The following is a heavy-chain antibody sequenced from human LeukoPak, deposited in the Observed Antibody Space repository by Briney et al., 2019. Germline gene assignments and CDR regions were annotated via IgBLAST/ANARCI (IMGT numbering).Heavy chain of an antibody. CDR2: ISSSGATI. CDR3: ARVVV. CDR1: GFTFGSYE. Sequence: GGSLRLSCAASGFTFGSYEMNWVRQAPGKGLEWVSYISSSGATIYYADSVKGRFTISRDNAKKPVYLQMNSLRAEDTAIYYCARVVVWGQGSLVTVSS. D-gene: IGHD2-15*01. J-gene: IGHJ4*02. V-gene: IGHV3-48*03.